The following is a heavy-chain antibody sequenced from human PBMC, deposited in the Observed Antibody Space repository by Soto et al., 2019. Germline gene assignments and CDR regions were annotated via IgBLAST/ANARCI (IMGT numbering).Heavy chain of an antibody. CDR3: ARRKEYNSGWGGYYLDH. Sequence: GGSLRLSCAVSGFTVSHTYMTWVRQAPGKGLEWVAVIYSDGTSKYADSMKGRFTISRDTFQNTVYLQVNNLRDEDTAVYFCARRKEYNSGWGGYYLDHWGQGTLVNVSS. D-gene: IGHD6-19*01. CDR2: IYSDGTS. CDR1: GFTVSHTY. V-gene: IGHV3-53*01. J-gene: IGHJ4*02.